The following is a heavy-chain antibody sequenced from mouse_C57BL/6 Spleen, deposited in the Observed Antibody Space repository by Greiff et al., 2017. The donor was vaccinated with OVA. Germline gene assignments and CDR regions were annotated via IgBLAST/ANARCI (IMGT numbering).Heavy chain of an antibody. CDR1: GFTFSDYG. CDR3: ASLSYWYFDV. J-gene: IGHJ1*03. Sequence: EVMLVDSGGGLVKPGGSLKLSCAASGFTFSDYGLHWVRPAPEKGLEWVAYISSGSSTIYYADTVKGRFTISRDNAKNTLFLQMTSLRSEDTAMYYCASLSYWYFDVWGTGTTVTVSS. D-gene: IGHD3-2*02. CDR2: ISSGSSTI. V-gene: IGHV5-17*01.